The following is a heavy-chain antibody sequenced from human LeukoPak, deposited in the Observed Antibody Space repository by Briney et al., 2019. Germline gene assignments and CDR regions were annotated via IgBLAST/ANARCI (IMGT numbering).Heavy chain of an antibody. V-gene: IGHV3-21*01. CDR2: ISSDSSYI. J-gene: IGHJ4*02. D-gene: IGHD3-10*02. CDR1: GFTFSSYW. CDR3: ARDPNVLGITPYYFDF. Sequence: GGSLRLSCAASGFTFSSYWMTWVRQAPGKGLEWVASISSDSSYIDYADSVKGRFTISRDNAKNSLFLKTDTLRGDDTGIYYCARDPNVLGITPYYFDFWGQGTLVTVSS.